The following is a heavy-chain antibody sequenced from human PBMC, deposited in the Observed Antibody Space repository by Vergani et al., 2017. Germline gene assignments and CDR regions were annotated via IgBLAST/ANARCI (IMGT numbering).Heavy chain of an antibody. V-gene: IGHV3-33*01. J-gene: IGHJ4*02. CDR1: GFTFSSYG. CDR3: ARDSEEIPGIAVAVDY. D-gene: IGHD6-19*01. Sequence: QVQLVESGGGVVQPGRSLRLSCAASGFTFSSYGMHWVRQAPGKGLEWVAVIWYDGSNKYYADSVKGRFTISRDNSKNTLYLQINSLRAEDTAVYYCARDSEEIPGIAVAVDYWGQGTLVTVSS. CDR2: IWYDGSNK.